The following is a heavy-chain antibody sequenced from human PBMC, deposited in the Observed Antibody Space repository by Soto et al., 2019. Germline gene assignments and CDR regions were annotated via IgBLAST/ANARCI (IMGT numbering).Heavy chain of an antibody. J-gene: IGHJ6*02. V-gene: IGHV2-5*02. Sequence: QITLKESGPTLVKPTQTLTLTCTFSGFSLSTSGVGVGWIRQPPGKALEWLALIYWDDDKRYSPSLKSRLTITKDTSNKQVVLTMTNMDPVDTATYYCALRAGRDYYYGMEVWGQGTTVTVSS. CDR2: IYWDDDK. CDR3: ALRAGRDYYYGMEV. D-gene: IGHD2-15*01. CDR1: GFSLSTSGVG.